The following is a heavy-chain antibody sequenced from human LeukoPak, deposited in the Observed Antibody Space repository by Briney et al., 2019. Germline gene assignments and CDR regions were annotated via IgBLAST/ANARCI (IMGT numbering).Heavy chain of an antibody. D-gene: IGHD2-2*01. CDR1: GFTFSSYG. CDR2: IWYDGSNK. CDR3: ARDMPSSWAGTGFDFDY. Sequence: GGSLRLSCAASGFTFSSYGMHWVRQAPGKGLEWVAVIWYDGSNKYYADPVKGRFTISRDNSKNTLYLQMNSLRAEDTAVYYCARDMPSSWAGTGFDFDYWGQGTLVTVSS. J-gene: IGHJ4*02. V-gene: IGHV3-33*01.